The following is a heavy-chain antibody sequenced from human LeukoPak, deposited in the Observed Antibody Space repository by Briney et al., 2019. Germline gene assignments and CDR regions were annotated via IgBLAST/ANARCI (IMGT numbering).Heavy chain of an antibody. Sequence: PGGSLRLSCAASGFTFSSYWMPWVRQAPGKGLVWVSRINSDGSSTSYADSVKGRFTISRDNSKNTLYLQMNSLRAEDTAVYYCAKFPPGSYYYGMDVWGQGTTVTVSS. D-gene: IGHD3-10*01. CDR1: GFTFSSYW. CDR2: INSDGSST. CDR3: AKFPPGSYYYGMDV. J-gene: IGHJ6*02. V-gene: IGHV3-74*01.